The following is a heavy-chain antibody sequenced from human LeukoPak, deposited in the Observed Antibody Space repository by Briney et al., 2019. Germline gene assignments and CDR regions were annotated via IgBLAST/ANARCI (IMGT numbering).Heavy chain of an antibody. D-gene: IGHD6-19*01. Sequence: PGGSLRLSCAASGFTFDDYAMHWVRQAPGKGLEWVSGISWNSGSTGYADSVKGRFTISRDNAKNSLYLQMNSLRAEDTALYYCAKDRAGDGSYYYYGMDVWGQGTTVTVSS. CDR2: ISWNSGST. CDR3: AKDRAGDGSYYYYGMDV. CDR1: GFTFDDYA. V-gene: IGHV3-9*01. J-gene: IGHJ6*02.